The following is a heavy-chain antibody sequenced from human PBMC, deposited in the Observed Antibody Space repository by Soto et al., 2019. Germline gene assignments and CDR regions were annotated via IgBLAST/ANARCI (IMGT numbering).Heavy chain of an antibody. CDR1: GGSISSYY. Sequence: PSETLSLTCTVSGGSISSYYWSWIRQPPGKGLEWIGYIYYSGSTNYNPSLKSRVTISVDTSKNQFSLKLSSVTAADAAVYYCARRGLGYCSSTSCSNYYYYMDVWGKGTTVTVSS. D-gene: IGHD2-2*01. CDR2: IYYSGST. J-gene: IGHJ6*03. CDR3: ARRGLGYCSSTSCSNYYYYMDV. V-gene: IGHV4-59*08.